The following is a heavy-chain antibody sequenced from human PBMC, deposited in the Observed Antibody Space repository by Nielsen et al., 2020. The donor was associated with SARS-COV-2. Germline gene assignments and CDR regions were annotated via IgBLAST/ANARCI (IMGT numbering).Heavy chain of an antibody. CDR3: ATGATGRSGWWNFDY. D-gene: IGHD6-19*01. J-gene: IGHJ4*02. V-gene: IGHV4-4*02. CDR2: IYHSGST. Sequence: SETLSLTCAVSGGSISSSNWWSWVRQPPGKGLEWIGEIYHSGSTNYNPSLKSRVTISVDKSKNQFSLKLSSVTAADTAVYYCATGATGRSGWWNFDYWGQGTLVTVSS. CDR1: GGSISSSNW.